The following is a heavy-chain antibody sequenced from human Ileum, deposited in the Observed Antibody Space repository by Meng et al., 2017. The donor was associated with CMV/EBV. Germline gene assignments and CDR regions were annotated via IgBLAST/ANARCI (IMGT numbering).Heavy chain of an antibody. D-gene: IGHD6-19*01. CDR2: IKEDGSEK. CDR3: VTSGWYNDH. V-gene: IGHV3-7*01. CDR1: GFTFTDRF. Sequence: GESLKISCETSGFTFTDRFMGWVRQAPGQGLECVADIKEDGSEKYYLDSVKGRFTISRDDAKASVYMEMHNLRVEDTAVYYCVTSGWYNDHWGQGTLVTGYS. J-gene: IGHJ5*02.